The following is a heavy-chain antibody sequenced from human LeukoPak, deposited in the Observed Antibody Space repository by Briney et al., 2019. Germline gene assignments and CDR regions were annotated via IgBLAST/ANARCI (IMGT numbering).Heavy chain of an antibody. Sequence: AGGSLRLSCAASGFTFSSYSMNWVRQPPGKGLEWIGSIYYSGSTYYNPSLKSRVTISVDTSKNQFSLKLSSVTAADTAVYYCARARSHNYDILTGYFDYWGQGTLVTVSS. J-gene: IGHJ4*02. CDR1: GFTFSSYS. V-gene: IGHV4-39*07. CDR3: ARARSHNYDILTGYFDY. D-gene: IGHD3-9*01. CDR2: IYYSGST.